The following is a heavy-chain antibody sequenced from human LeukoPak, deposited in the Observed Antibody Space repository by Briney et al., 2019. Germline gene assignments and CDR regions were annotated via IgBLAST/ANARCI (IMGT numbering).Heavy chain of an antibody. CDR2: TSIGGTT. Sequence: GGSLRLSCAASGFTVSSNYMSWVRQVSGEGLEFVSLTSIGGTTDYADFVKGRFTISSDNSKNTLYLQMNSLRAEDTAVYYCARVRSDSSGWYEFDYWGQGTLVTVSS. V-gene: IGHV3-53*01. D-gene: IGHD6-19*01. CDR3: ARVRSDSSGWYEFDY. J-gene: IGHJ4*02. CDR1: GFTVSSNY.